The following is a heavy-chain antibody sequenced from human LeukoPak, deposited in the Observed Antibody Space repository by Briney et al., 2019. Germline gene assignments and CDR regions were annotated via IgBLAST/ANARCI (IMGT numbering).Heavy chain of an antibody. CDR2: IKQDGSEK. V-gene: IGHV3-7*01. Sequence: PGGSLRLSCAASRFTFSTYWMSWVRQDPGKGLEWVANIKQDGSEKYYVNSVKGRFTISRDNAKNSLYLQMNSLRAEDTAVYYCASQYCSSRTCYTDAFDIWGQGTMVTVSS. CDR1: RFTFSTYW. D-gene: IGHD2-2*02. J-gene: IGHJ3*02. CDR3: ASQYCSSRTCYTDAFDI.